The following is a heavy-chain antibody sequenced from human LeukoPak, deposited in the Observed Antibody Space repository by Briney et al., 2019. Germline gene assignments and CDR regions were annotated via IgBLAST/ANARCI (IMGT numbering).Heavy chain of an antibody. V-gene: IGHV3-48*02. Sequence: PGGSLRLSCAASGXTFSSYSMNWVRQAPGKGLEWVSYISSSGSTIYYADSVKGRFTISSDNAKNSLYLQMNSLRDEDTAVYYCARDPLTYYDSRDGDYWGQGTLVTVSS. D-gene: IGHD3-22*01. CDR2: ISSSGSTI. J-gene: IGHJ4*02. CDR1: GXTFSSYS. CDR3: ARDPLTYYDSRDGDY.